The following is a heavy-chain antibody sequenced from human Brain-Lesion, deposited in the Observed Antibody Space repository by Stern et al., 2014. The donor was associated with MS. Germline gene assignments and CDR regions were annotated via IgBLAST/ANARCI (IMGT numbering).Heavy chain of an antibody. J-gene: IGHJ4*02. CDR2: MNPYSGNT. CDR1: GYTFSSYA. D-gene: IGHD2-2*01. V-gene: IGHV1-8*02. Sequence: MQLVESGAEVKKPGASVKVSCKASGYTFSSYAITWVRQASGHGLEWMGWMNPYSGNTGYAQKFKGRGSMTSDPSISTVYMELTSLTSDDTAVYFCARAVRNQLLSEYWGQGTLVTVSS. CDR3: ARAVRNQLLSEY.